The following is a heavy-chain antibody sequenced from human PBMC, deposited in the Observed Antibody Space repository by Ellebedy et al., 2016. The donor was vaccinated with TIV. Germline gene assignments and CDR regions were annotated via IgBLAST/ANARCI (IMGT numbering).Heavy chain of an antibody. CDR2: ISWNSGSI. V-gene: IGHV3-9*01. Sequence: GGSLRLXXAASGFTFDDYAMHWVRQAPGKGLEWVSGISWNSGSIGYADSVKGRFTISRDNAKNSLYLQMNSLRAEDTALYYCAKGPIFDWLLHYFDYWGQGTLVTVSS. CDR1: GFTFDDYA. CDR3: AKGPIFDWLLHYFDY. D-gene: IGHD3-9*01. J-gene: IGHJ4*02.